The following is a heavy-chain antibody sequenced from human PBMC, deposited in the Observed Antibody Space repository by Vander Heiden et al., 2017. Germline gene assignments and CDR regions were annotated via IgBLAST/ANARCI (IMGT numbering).Heavy chain of an antibody. V-gene: IGHV4-39*01. CDR2: VYYSGST. J-gene: IGHJ4*02. D-gene: IGHD6-6*01. CDR1: GGSISSTTFD. Sequence: LPLHESGPGLVKPSGTLSLTGTVSGGSISSTTFDWGWIRQPPGKGLEWIGSVYYSGSTYYNPSLKSRVTISVDTSKNQFSLNLSSVTAADTAVYYCASGKQLVLGEHWGQGTLVTVSS. CDR3: ASGKQLVLGEH.